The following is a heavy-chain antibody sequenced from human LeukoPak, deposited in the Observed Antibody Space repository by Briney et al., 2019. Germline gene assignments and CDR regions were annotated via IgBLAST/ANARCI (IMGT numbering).Heavy chain of an antibody. CDR3: ARSRYYYDSSFRYYYYYGMDV. V-gene: IGHV1-69*01. Sequence: EASVKVSCKASGGTFSSYAISWVRQAPGQGLEWMGGIIPIFGTANYAQKFQGRVTITADESTSTAYMELSSLRSEDTAVYYCARSRYYYDSSFRYYYYYGMDVWGQGTTVTVSS. CDR1: GGTFSSYA. J-gene: IGHJ6*02. CDR2: IIPIFGTA. D-gene: IGHD3-22*01.